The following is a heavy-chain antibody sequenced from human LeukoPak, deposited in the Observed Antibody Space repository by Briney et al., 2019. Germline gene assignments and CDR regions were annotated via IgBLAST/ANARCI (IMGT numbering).Heavy chain of an antibody. J-gene: IGHJ3*02. CDR2: INHSGST. V-gene: IGHV4-34*01. D-gene: IGHD6-19*01. Sequence: SETLSLTCAVYGGSFSGYYWSWIRQPPGKGLEWIGGINHSGSTNYNPSLKSRVTISVDMSKNQFSLKLSSVTAADTAVYYCARAEQWLVPDAFDIWGQGTMVTVSS. CDR3: ARAEQWLVPDAFDI. CDR1: GGSFSGYY.